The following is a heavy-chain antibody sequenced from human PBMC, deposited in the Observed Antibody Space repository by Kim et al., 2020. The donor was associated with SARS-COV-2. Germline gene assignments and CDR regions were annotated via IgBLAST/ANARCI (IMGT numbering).Heavy chain of an antibody. V-gene: IGHV6-1*01. CDR2: TYYRSKWYN. CDR1: GDSVSSDSAA. J-gene: IGHJ3*02. CDR3: ARRGASGRAFDI. D-gene: IGHD1-26*01. Sequence: SQTLSLTCAISGDSVSSDSAAWSWIRQSPSRGLEWLGRTYYRSKWYNDYALSVKSRITINPDTSKNQFSLQLNSVTPDDTALYYCARRGASGRAFDIWGQGTMVTVSS.